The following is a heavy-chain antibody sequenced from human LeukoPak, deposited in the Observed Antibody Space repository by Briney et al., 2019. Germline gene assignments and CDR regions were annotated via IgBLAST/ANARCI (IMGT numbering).Heavy chain of an antibody. V-gene: IGHV4-30-4*01. D-gene: IGHD3-3*01. CDR2: IYYSGST. CDR1: GGSISSGDYY. J-gene: IGHJ5*02. CDR3: ARDSASPGLYDFWSGYYSSSAFDP. Sequence: SETLSLTCTVSGGSISSGDYYWSWIRQPPGTGLEWIGYIYYSGSTYYNPSLKSRVTISVDTSKNQFSLKLSSVTAADTAVYYCARDSASPGLYDFWSGYYSSSAFDPWGQGTLVTVSS.